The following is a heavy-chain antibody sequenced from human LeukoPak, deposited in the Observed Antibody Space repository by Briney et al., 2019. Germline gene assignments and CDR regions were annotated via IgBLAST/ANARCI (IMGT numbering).Heavy chain of an antibody. J-gene: IGHJ4*02. D-gene: IGHD3-10*01. CDR2: ISSSSSYI. CDR3: AKRPGYGSGSYTDYFDY. CDR1: GFTFSSYS. Sequence: GGSLRLSCAASGFTFSSYSMNWVRQAPGKGLEWVSSISSSSSYIYYADSVKGRFTISRDNAKNSLYLQMNSLRAEDTAVYYCAKRPGYGSGSYTDYFDYWGQGTLVTVSS. V-gene: IGHV3-21*04.